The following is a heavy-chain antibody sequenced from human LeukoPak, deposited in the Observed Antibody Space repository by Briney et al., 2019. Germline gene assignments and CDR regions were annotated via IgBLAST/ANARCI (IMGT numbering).Heavy chain of an antibody. V-gene: IGHV3-23*01. Sequence: TGGSLRLSCAASGFTFSSYGMSWVRQAPGKGLEWVSAISGSGGSTYYADSVKGRFTISRDNSKNTLYLQMNSLRAEDTAVYYCAKVYRGSGSYDYWGQGTLVTVSS. J-gene: IGHJ4*02. D-gene: IGHD3-10*01. CDR3: AKVYRGSGSYDY. CDR1: GFTFSSYG. CDR2: ISGSGGST.